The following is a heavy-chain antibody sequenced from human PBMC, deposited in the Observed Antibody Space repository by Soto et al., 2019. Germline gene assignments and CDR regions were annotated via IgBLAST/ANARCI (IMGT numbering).Heavy chain of an antibody. CDR3: AREYSAYQYHVDF. CDR2: ISTSARII. D-gene: IGHD2-2*01. V-gene: IGHV3-11*01. J-gene: IGHJ4*02. CDR1: GFTFSDYF. Sequence: QVQLVESGGALVKPGGSLRLSCAASGFTFSDYFMTWIRQAPGEGLEWVAYISTSARIINYADSVKGRFTISRDNAKNSLYLQMNSLRAEDTAVYFCAREYSAYQYHVDFWGQGTVVTVSS.